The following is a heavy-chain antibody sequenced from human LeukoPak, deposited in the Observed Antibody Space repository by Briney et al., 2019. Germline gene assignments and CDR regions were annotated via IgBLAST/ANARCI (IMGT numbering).Heavy chain of an antibody. D-gene: IGHD3-10*01. CDR1: GGSFSGYY. Sequence: SETLSLTCAVYGGSFSGYYWSWIRQPPGKGLEWIGEINHSGSTNYNPSLKSRVTISVDTSKNQFSLKLSSVTAADTAVYYCARRSYYYGSGSYGWFDPWGQGTLVTVSS. V-gene: IGHV4-34*01. J-gene: IGHJ5*02. CDR3: ARRSYYYGSGSYGWFDP. CDR2: INHSGST.